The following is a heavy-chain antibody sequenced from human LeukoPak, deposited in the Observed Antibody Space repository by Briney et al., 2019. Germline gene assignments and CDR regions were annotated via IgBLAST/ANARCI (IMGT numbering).Heavy chain of an antibody. Sequence: GASVKVSCKASGYYTFTSYGINWVRQAPGQGLEWMGWINPYNGNTNYAQKFQGRVTMTRNTSISTAYMELSSLRSEDTAVYYCARYCSGGSCYSGGFDAFDIWGQGTMVTVSS. J-gene: IGHJ3*02. CDR1: GYYTFTSYG. CDR3: ARYCSGGSCYSGGFDAFDI. D-gene: IGHD2-15*01. CDR2: INPYNGNT. V-gene: IGHV1-8*02.